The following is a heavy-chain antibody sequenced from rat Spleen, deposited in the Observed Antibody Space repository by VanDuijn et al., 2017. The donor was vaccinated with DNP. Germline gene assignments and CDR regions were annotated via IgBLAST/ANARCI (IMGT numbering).Heavy chain of an antibody. V-gene: IGHV5-7*01. Sequence: EVQLAESGGGLAQPGRSMKLSCAASGFTFSNYDMAWVRQAPKRGLEWVATISYDGSSTYYRDSVKGRFTISRDNAEGNLYLQMDSLKSEDTATYYCTTDPTEGPLNWLAYWGQGVMVTVSS. D-gene: IGHD1-11*01. J-gene: IGHJ2*01. CDR3: TTDPTEGPLNWLAY. CDR2: ISYDGSST. CDR1: GFTFSNYD.